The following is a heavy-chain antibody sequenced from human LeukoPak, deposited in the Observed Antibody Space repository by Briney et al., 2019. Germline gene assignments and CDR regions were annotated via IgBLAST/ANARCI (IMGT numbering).Heavy chain of an antibody. J-gene: IGHJ4*02. CDR3: ARDGGGYANSWYNDY. CDR1: GGSISSYY. CDR2: IYTSGTI. D-gene: IGHD6-13*01. V-gene: IGHV4-4*07. Sequence: SETLSLTCTVSGGSISSYYWSWIRQPAGTALEWIGRIYTSGTITYNPSLKSRVTMSVDTSKNQYSLHLNSVTPEDTAVYYCARDGGGYANSWYNDYWGQGTLATVSS.